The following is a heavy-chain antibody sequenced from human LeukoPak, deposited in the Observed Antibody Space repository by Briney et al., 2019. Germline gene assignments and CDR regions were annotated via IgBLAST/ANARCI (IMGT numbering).Heavy chain of an antibody. J-gene: IGHJ6*03. Sequence: GGSLRLSCAASGFTFSSYGMHWVRQAPGQGLEWMGWINPNSGGTNYAQKFQGRVTMTRDTSISTAYMELSRLRSDDTAVYYCARGQYYMDVWGKGTTVTVSS. CDR2: INPNSGGT. V-gene: IGHV1-2*02. CDR1: GFTFSSYG. CDR3: ARGQYYMDV.